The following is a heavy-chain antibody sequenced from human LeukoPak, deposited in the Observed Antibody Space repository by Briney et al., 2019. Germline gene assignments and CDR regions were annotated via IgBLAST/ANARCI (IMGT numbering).Heavy chain of an antibody. J-gene: IGHJ6*04. CDR3: AVGLYGSGSYYNPLDV. D-gene: IGHD3-10*01. Sequence: GESLKISCKGSGYSFTSYWIGCVRQMPGKGLECMGIIYPGDSDTRYSPSFQGQVTISADKSISTAYLQWSSVKASDNDMYYCAVGLYGSGSYYNPLDVWGKGTTVTVSS. CDR2: IYPGDSDT. CDR1: GYSFTSYW. V-gene: IGHV5-51*01.